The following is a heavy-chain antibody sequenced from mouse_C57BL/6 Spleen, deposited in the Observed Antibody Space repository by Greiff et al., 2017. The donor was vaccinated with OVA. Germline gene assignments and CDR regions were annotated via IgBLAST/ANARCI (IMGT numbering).Heavy chain of an antibody. Sequence: VQLQQSGPELVKPGASVKMSCKASGYTFTDYNMHWVKQSHGKSLEWIGYINPNNGGTSYNQKFKGKATLTVNKSSSTAYMELRSLTSEDSAVYYCARRAAGSIPWFAYWGQGTLVTVSA. CDR2: INPNNGGT. CDR1: GYTFTDYN. J-gene: IGHJ3*01. V-gene: IGHV1-22*01. CDR3: ARRAAGSIPWFAY. D-gene: IGHD1-1*01.